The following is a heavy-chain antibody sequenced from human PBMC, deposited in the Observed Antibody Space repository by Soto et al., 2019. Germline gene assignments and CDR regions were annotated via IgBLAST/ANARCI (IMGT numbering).Heavy chain of an antibody. Sequence: HPGGSLRLSCAASGFTFSSYEMNWVRQAPGKGLEWVSYISSSGSTIYYADSVKGRFTISRDNAKNSLYLQMNSLRAEDTAVYYCARDFGRQWELLGGMDVWGQGTTVTVSS. CDR2: ISSSGSTI. CDR1: GFTFSSYE. D-gene: IGHD1-26*01. CDR3: ARDFGRQWELLGGMDV. J-gene: IGHJ6*02. V-gene: IGHV3-48*03.